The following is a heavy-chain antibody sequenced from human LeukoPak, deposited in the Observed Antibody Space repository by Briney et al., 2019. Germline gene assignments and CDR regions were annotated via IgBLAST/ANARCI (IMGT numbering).Heavy chain of an antibody. CDR1: GFTFSSYS. CDR2: ISSSSSYI. CDR3: ARDRLGATMWFDY. Sequence: PGGSLRLSCAASGFTFSSYSMNWVRQAPGKGLEWVPSISSSSSYIYYADSVKGRFTISRDNSENTLYLQINSLKAEDTAVYYCARDRLGATMWFDYWGQGTLVTVSS. D-gene: IGHD1-26*01. J-gene: IGHJ4*02. V-gene: IGHV3-21*04.